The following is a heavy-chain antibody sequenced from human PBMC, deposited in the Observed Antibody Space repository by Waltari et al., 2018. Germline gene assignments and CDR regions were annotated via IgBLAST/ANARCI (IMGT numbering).Heavy chain of an antibody. J-gene: IGHJ4*02. CDR3: ARGVSESIAAGGTVFDY. D-gene: IGHD6-13*01. Sequence: QVQLQESGPGLVKPSETLSLTCTVSGGSISSYYWSWIRQPPGKGLEWIGYIYYSGSTNYNPALKSRGTRAGDTSKNQFSRKLSSVTAADTAVYYCARGVSESIAAGGTVFDYWGQGTLVTVSS. CDR2: IYYSGST. CDR1: GGSISSYY. V-gene: IGHV4-59*01.